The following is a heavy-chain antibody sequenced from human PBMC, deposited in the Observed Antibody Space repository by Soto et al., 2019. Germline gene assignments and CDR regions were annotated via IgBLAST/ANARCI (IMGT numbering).Heavy chain of an antibody. D-gene: IGHD6-6*01. CDR1: GFTFSSYS. Sequence: GGSLRLSCAASGFTFSSYSMNWVRQAPGKGLEWVSSISSSSYIYYADSVKGRFTISRDNAKNSLYLQMNSLRAEDTAVYYCARDEIAARGWYYFDYWGQGTLVTVSS. V-gene: IGHV3-21*01. CDR3: ARDEIAARGWYYFDY. J-gene: IGHJ4*02. CDR2: ISSSSYI.